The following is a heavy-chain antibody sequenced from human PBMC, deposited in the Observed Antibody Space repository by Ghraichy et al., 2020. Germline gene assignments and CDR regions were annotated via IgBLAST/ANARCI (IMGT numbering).Heavy chain of an antibody. CDR3: ARDRNRAFDI. Sequence: SGHYLSWIRQPPGKEPEWIGNIYYSSGGTNFMPSFKGRATMSVDTSKRVFYLRLSSVTAADTAVYYCARDRNRAFDIWGQGTTVTVSS. CDR1: SGHY. CDR2: IYYSSGGT. J-gene: IGHJ3*02. V-gene: IGHV4-59*11.